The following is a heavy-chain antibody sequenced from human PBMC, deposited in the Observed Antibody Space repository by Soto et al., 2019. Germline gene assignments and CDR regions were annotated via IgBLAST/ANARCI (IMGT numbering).Heavy chain of an antibody. Sequence: QEQLVESGGGVVQPGRSLRLSCAASGFTFSDYAMHWVRQAPGKGLEGVAVIWHDGSNKYYADSVKGRLTISRDNSKNMLYLQMKSLRVEDTAVYYCTRPALLVTTFDYWGQGILVTVSS. J-gene: IGHJ4*02. CDR3: TRPALLVTTFDY. CDR1: GFTFSDYA. CDR2: IWHDGSNK. D-gene: IGHD4-17*01. V-gene: IGHV3-33*01.